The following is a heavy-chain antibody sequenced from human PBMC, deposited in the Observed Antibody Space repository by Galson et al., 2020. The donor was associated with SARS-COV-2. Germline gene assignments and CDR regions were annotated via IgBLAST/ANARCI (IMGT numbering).Heavy chain of an antibody. CDR1: GFTFSSYA. V-gene: IGHV3-30*04. J-gene: IGHJ4*02. CDR2: ISYDGSNK. Sequence: GESLKISCAASGFTFSSYAMHWVRQAPGKGLEWVAVISYDGSNKYYADSVKGRFTISRDNSKNTLYLQMSSLRAEDTAVYYCARQWLYGGYFDYWGQGTLVTVSS. CDR3: ARQWLYGGYFDY. D-gene: IGHD6-19*01.